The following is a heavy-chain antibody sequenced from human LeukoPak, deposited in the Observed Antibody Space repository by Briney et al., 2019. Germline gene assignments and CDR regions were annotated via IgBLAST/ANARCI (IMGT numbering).Heavy chain of an antibody. D-gene: IGHD3-22*01. J-gene: IGHJ5*02. V-gene: IGHV1-2*02. CDR2: INPNSGGT. CDR1: GGTFSSYA. Sequence: ASVKVSCKASGGTFSSYAISWVRQAPGQGLEWMGWINPNSGGTNYAQKFQGRVTMTRDTSISTAYMELSRLRSDDTAVYYCASMYYYDSSVTPWGQGTLVTVSS. CDR3: ASMYYYDSSVTP.